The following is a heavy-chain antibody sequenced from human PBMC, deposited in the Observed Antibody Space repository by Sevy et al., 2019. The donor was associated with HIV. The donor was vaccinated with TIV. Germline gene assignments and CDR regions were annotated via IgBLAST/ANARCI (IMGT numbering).Heavy chain of an antibody. CDR1: GFTFGDYA. CDR3: TRALATADTPEYYFDY. V-gene: IGHV3-49*03. J-gene: IGHJ4*02. Sequence: GGSLRLSCTSSGFTFGDYAMSWFRQAPGKGLEWVAFIRRNSHEPYGGKTEYGESVKGRFTISRDDSKSIAYLQMNSLKTEDTAVYYCTRALATADTPEYYFDYWGQGILVTVSS. D-gene: IGHD5-12*01. CDR2: IRRNSHEPYGGKT.